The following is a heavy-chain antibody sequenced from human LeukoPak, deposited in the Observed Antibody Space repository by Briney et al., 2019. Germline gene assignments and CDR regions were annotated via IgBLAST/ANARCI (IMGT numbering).Heavy chain of an antibody. Sequence: VASVKVSCKVSGYTLTELSMHWVRQAPGKGLEWMGGFDPEDGGTIYPQKFQGRVTMTEDTSTDTAYMELSSLRSEDTAVYYCATPSGSYAGDAFDIWGQGTMVTVSS. CDR2: FDPEDGGT. CDR1: GYTLTELS. D-gene: IGHD1-26*01. V-gene: IGHV1-24*01. CDR3: ATPSGSYAGDAFDI. J-gene: IGHJ3*02.